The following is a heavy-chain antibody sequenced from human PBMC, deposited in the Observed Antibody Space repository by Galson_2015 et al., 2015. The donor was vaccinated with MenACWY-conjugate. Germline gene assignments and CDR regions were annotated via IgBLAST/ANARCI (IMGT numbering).Heavy chain of an antibody. Sequence: SLRLSCAGSGFTCGSTRLHCVGQAPGKGLVWVSRGNSDGSGTGYADSVKGRFTLSRDAAQYMLFLQMNSLKVEDTAVYYCARSYVPGSDRKNYYMDVWGRGTTVTVSS. J-gene: IGHJ6*03. V-gene: IGHV3-74*01. CDR3: ARSYVPGSDRKNYYMDV. CDR1: GFTCGSTR. D-gene: IGHD3-16*01. CDR2: GNSDGSGT.